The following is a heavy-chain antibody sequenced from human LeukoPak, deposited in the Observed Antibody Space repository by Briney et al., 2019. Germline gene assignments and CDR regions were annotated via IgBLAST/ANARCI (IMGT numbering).Heavy chain of an antibody. CDR2: IIPIFGTA. V-gene: IGHV1-69*06. CDR3: ARDPDAARLRFLEWSTNNYYYYYYMDV. J-gene: IGHJ6*03. Sequence: GASVKVSCKAAGGTFSSYAISWVRQAPGQGLEWMGGIIPIFGTANYAQKFQGRVTITADTSTSTASMELSSLRSEDTAVYYCARDPDAARLRFLEWSTNNYYYYYYMDVWGKGTTVTVSS. D-gene: IGHD3-3*01. CDR1: GGTFSSYA.